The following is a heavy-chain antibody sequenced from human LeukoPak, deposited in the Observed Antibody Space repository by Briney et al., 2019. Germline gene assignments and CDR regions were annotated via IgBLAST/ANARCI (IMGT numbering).Heavy chain of an antibody. D-gene: IGHD3-9*01. V-gene: IGHV3-48*03. Sequence: GGSLRLSCAASGFTFSSYEMNWVRQAPGKGLEWVSYISSSGSTIYYADSVKGRFNISRDNAKNSLYLQIHNLRAEDTAVYYCARDLRYFEWVFDYWGQGTLVTVSS. CDR1: GFTFSSYE. J-gene: IGHJ4*02. CDR3: ARDLRYFEWVFDY. CDR2: ISSSGSTI.